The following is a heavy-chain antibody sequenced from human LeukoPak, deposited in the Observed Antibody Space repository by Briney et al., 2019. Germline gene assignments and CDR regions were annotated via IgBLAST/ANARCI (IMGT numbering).Heavy chain of an antibody. Sequence: GGSLRLSCAASGFTFSSYGMSWVRQAPGKGLEWVSAISGSGGSTYCVDSVKGRFTISRDNSKNTLYLQMNSLRAEDTAVYYCAKVRAVAGNKIFDYWGQGTLVTVSS. D-gene: IGHD6-19*01. CDR3: AKVRAVAGNKIFDY. J-gene: IGHJ4*02. CDR1: GFTFSSYG. CDR2: ISGSGGST. V-gene: IGHV3-23*01.